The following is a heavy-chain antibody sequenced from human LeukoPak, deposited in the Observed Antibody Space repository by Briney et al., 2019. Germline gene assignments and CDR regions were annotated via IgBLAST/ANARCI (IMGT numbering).Heavy chain of an antibody. V-gene: IGHV3-74*01. CDR2: IIGDGSTT. CDR3: TRRVSATRWFDP. Sequence: PGGSLRLSCVASGFTFSDYWMHWVRQAPGKGLEWVSRIIGDGSTTIYADSVKGRFTISRDNAENTMYLQMNSLRVEDTAVYYCTRRVSATRWFDPWGQGTLVTVSS. J-gene: IGHJ5*02. CDR1: GFTFSDYW. D-gene: IGHD2-15*01.